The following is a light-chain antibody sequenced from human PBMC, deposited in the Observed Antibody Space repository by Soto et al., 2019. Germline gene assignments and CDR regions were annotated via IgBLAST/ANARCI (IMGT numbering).Light chain of an antibody. CDR3: QQYGSSPRT. CDR1: QSVSSCY. J-gene: IGKJ1*01. Sequence: EIVLTQSPGTLSLSPGERATLSCRASQSVSSCYLAWHQQQPGQAPSLLIYAASMRATGLPDRFSGSGSGTDFTLTISRLESEDFAVYYCQQYGSSPRTFGQGTKVEIK. CDR2: AAS. V-gene: IGKV3-20*01.